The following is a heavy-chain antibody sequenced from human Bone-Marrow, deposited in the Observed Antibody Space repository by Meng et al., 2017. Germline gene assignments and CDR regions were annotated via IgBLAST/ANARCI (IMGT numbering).Heavy chain of an antibody. D-gene: IGHD2-21*02. CDR3: ARVMDLLWWWLLPGSVDY. CDR2: IWYDGSNK. Sequence: GGSLRLSCAASGFTFSSYGMHWVRQAPGKGLEWVALIWYDGSNKYYADSVKGRFTISRDNSKNTLYLQMNSLRAEDTAVYDCARVMDLLWWWLLPGSVDYWGQGTLVTVSS. J-gene: IGHJ4*02. V-gene: IGHV3-33*01. CDR1: GFTFSSYG.